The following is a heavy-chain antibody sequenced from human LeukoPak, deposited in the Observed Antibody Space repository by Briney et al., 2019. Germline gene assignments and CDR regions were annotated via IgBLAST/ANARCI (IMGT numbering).Heavy chain of an antibody. D-gene: IGHD3-10*01. J-gene: IGHJ4*02. Sequence: QAGGSLRLSCAASGLTFSTYGMSWVRQAPGKGLEWVSSIHNSGSSTYYTDSVKGRFTISRDNSKNTLYLQMNSLRAEDTAVYYCAKVGLSEVRGVIKVNGGFDYWGQGTLVTVSS. CDR2: IHNSGSST. CDR3: AKVGLSEVRGVIKVNGGFDY. CDR1: GLTFSTYG. V-gene: IGHV3-23*01.